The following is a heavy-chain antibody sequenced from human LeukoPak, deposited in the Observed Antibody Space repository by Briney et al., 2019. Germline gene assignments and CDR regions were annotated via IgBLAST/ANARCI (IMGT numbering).Heavy chain of an antibody. J-gene: IGHJ4*02. D-gene: IGHD3-22*01. CDR1: GYTFTSYG. CDR2: ISAYNGNT. CDR3: ARGDGYYDSSGYPY. V-gene: IGHV1-18*01. Sequence: ASVKVSCKASGYTFTSYGISWVRQAPGQGLEWMEWISAYNGNTNYAQKLQGRVTMTTDTSTSTAYMELRSLRSDDTAVYYCARGDGYYDSSGYPYWGQGTLVTVSS.